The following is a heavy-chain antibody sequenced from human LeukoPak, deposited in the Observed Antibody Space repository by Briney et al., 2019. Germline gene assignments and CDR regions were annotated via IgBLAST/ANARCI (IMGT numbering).Heavy chain of an antibody. V-gene: IGHV3-33*01. Sequence: GGSLRLSCAASGFTFSSYVMHWVRQAPGKGLEWVAVIWYDGSNKYYADSVKGRFTISRDNSKNTLYLQMNSLRAADTAVYCCARAGTTVILDYWGQGTLVTVSS. CDR3: ARAGTTVILDY. J-gene: IGHJ4*02. CDR2: IWYDGSNK. CDR1: GFTFSSYV. D-gene: IGHD4-17*01.